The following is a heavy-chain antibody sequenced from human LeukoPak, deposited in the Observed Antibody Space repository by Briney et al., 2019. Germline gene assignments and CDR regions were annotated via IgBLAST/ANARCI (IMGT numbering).Heavy chain of an antibody. CDR3: ARGPYSYDSSGAFDI. Sequence: SETLSLTCTVSGDSISSGDYYWSWIRQPAGKGLEWIGRISSSGSTNYNPSLKSRVTISVDTSKNQFSLKLSSVTAADTAVYFCARGPYSYDSSGAFDIWGQGQWSPPLQ. V-gene: IGHV4-61*02. J-gene: IGHJ3*02. CDR2: ISSSGST. CDR1: GDSISSGDYY. D-gene: IGHD3-22*01.